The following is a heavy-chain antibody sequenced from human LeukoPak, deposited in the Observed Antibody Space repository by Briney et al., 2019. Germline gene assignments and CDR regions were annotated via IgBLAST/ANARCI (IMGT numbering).Heavy chain of an antibody. Sequence: AGGSLRLSCAASGFTFSSSAMTWVRQAPGKGLEWVSSISGSGDKTYYADSVKGRFTISRDISKNTLFLQMNSLRAEDTAVYYCASPRLGYWGQGTLVTVSS. D-gene: IGHD3-22*01. J-gene: IGHJ4*02. CDR2: ISGSGDKT. V-gene: IGHV3-23*01. CDR3: ASPRLGY. CDR1: GFTFSSSA.